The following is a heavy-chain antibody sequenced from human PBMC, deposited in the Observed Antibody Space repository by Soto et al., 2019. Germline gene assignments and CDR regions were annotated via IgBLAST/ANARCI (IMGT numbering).Heavy chain of an antibody. J-gene: IGHJ6*02. CDR1: GYSFTSYW. Sequence: GESLKISCNGSGYSFTSYWIGWVRQMPGKGLEWMGIIYPGDSDTRYSPSFQGQVTISADKSISTAYLQWSSLKASDTAMYYCARLHNRIAAAGTYYYYGMDVWGQGTTVTVSS. CDR2: IYPGDSDT. CDR3: ARLHNRIAAAGTYYYYGMDV. D-gene: IGHD6-13*01. V-gene: IGHV5-51*01.